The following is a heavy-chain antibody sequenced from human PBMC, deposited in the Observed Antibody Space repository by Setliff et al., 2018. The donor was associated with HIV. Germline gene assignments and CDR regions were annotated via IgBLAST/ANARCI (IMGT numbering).Heavy chain of an antibody. CDR2: IYHTGNT. Sequence: SETLSLTCAVYGGSFSGYYWGWLRQSPGKGLEWIGTIYHTGNTYYNPSLKSRVTISVDPSKNQLSLNLDSVTAADKAVFYCAREPTVTSRSGYFDYWGQGTLVTVSS. CDR1: GGSFSGYY. D-gene: IGHD4-17*01. V-gene: IGHV4-34*11. J-gene: IGHJ4*02. CDR3: AREPTVTSRSGYFDY.